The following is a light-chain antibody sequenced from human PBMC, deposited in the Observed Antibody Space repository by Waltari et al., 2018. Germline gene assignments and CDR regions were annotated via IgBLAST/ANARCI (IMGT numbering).Light chain of an antibody. CDR2: GAS. J-gene: IGKJ4*01. CDR1: QSVRSN. CDR3: QQYDSRPLT. Sequence: EIVMTQSPAILSVSPGEGVTLSCRASQSVRSNLAWYQQKPGQAPRLLIVGASPRATGFPARFSGGGSGTEFTLTITSLQSEDSAVYFCQQYDSRPLTFGGGTFVEIK. V-gene: IGKV3-15*01.